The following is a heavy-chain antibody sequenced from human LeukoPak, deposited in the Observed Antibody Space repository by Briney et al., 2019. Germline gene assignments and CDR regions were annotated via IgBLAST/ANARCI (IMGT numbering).Heavy chain of an antibody. J-gene: IGHJ6*03. CDR3: AGGDCSSTSCYYYYYMDV. D-gene: IGHD2-2*01. V-gene: IGHV4-34*01. CDR1: GGSFSGYY. CDR2: INHSGST. Sequence: SETLSLTCAVYGGSFSGYYWSWIRQPPGKGLEWIGEINHSGSTNYNPSLKSRVTISVDTSKNQFSLKLSSVTAADTAVYYCAGGDCSSTSCYYYYYMDVWGKGTTVTVSS.